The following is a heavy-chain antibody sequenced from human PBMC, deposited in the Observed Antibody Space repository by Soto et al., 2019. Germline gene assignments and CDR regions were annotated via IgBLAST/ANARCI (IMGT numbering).Heavy chain of an antibody. CDR2: IKQDGSEK. D-gene: IGHD3-9*01. Sequence: GGSLRLSCAASGFTFTRYWMSWVRQAPGKGLEWVANIKQDGSEKYYVDSVKGRFTISRDNDENSLYLQMNSLRVEDTAVYYCARSPYFFRGPLDYWGQGTLVTVSS. J-gene: IGHJ4*02. CDR1: GFTFTRYW. V-gene: IGHV3-7*03. CDR3: ARSPYFFRGPLDY.